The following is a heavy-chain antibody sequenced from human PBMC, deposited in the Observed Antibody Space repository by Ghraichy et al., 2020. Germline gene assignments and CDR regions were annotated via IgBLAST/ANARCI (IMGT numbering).Heavy chain of an antibody. D-gene: IGHD3-22*01. CDR2: IYSSGTT. V-gene: IGHV4-61*01. Sequence: SETLSLTCTVSGGSVSSGSYYWSWIRQPPGKGLEWIAYIYSSGTTKYNPSLKSRVTISADTSKNQFSLRLRSVTAADTAVYYCARAHARNYYKSSGYYCDFWGQGTLVTASS. CDR3: ARAHARNYYKSSGYYCDF. CDR1: GGSVSSGSYY. J-gene: IGHJ4*02.